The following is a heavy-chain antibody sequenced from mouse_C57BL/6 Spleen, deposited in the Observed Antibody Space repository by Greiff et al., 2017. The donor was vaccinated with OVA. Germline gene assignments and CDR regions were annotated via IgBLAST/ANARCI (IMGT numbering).Heavy chain of an antibody. CDR3: ARLSRDGAMEY. CDR2: INPDDGTT. CDR1: GYSFTSSN. V-gene: IGHV1-39*01. Sequence: EVQLLESGPELVKPGASVKISCKASGYSFTSSNMNWVKQSPGKSLEWIGLINPDDGTTSYTEKFKGKATLTVDQSSSTAYMQLSSLTSEDSAVYYCARLSRDGAMEYWRQGTSVTVCS. J-gene: IGHJ4*01. D-gene: IGHD3-3*01.